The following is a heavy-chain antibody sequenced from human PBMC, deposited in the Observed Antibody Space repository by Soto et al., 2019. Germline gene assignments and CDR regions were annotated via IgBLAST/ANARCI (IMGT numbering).Heavy chain of an antibody. CDR1: GFTFSSYG. V-gene: IGHV3-30*18. J-gene: IGHJ6*02. Sequence: GESLKISCAASGFTFSSYGMHWVRQAPGKGLEWVAVISYDGSNKYYADSVKGRFTISRDNSKNTLYLQMNSLRAEDTAVYYCAKVRWLRLNYYYGMDVWGQGTTVTVSS. D-gene: IGHD5-12*01. CDR3: AKVRWLRLNYYYGMDV. CDR2: ISYDGSNK.